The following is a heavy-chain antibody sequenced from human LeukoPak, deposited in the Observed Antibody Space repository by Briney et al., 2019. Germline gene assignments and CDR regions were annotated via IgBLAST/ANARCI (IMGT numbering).Heavy chain of an antibody. Sequence: PSETLSLTCAVYGGSFSGYYWSWIRQPPGKGLEWIGEINHSGSTNYNPSLKSRVTISVDTSKNQFSLKLSSVTAADTAVYYCARGPGYYYGSGSYFSFWGQGTLVTVSS. CDR3: ARGPGYYYGSGSYFSF. D-gene: IGHD3-10*01. CDR1: GGSFSGYY. J-gene: IGHJ4*02. V-gene: IGHV4-34*01. CDR2: INHSGST.